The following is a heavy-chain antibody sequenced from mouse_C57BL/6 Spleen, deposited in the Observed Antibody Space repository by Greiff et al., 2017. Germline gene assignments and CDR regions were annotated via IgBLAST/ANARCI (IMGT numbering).Heavy chain of an antibody. D-gene: IGHD1-1*01. J-gene: IGHJ3*01. CDR1: GYTFTSYW. CDR3: ARDGSSDCFAY. Sequence: QVQLQQPGAELVKPGASVKLSCKASGYTFTSYWMHWVKQRPGRGLEWIGMIDPTSGGTKYNEKFKSKATLTVDKPSSTAYMQLSSLTSEDSAVYYCARDGSSDCFAYWGQGTLVTVSA. CDR2: IDPTSGGT. V-gene: IGHV1-72*01.